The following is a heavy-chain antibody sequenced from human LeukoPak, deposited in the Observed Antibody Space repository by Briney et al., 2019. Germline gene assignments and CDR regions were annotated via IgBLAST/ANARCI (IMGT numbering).Heavy chain of an antibody. CDR3: ARDLEWITMVRGVSIWFDP. D-gene: IGHD3-10*01. J-gene: IGHJ5*02. Sequence: ASVKVSCKASGYTFTSYGISWVRQAPGQGLEWMGWISAYNGNTNYAQKLQGRVTMTTDTSTSTAYMELRSLRSDDTAVYYCARDLEWITMVRGVSIWFDPWGQGTLVTVSS. V-gene: IGHV1-18*04. CDR1: GYTFTSYG. CDR2: ISAYNGNT.